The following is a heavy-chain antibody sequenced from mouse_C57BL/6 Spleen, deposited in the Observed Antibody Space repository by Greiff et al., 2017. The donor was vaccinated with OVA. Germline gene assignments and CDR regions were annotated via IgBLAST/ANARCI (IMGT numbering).Heavy chain of an antibody. CDR3: PIDSSGSFAY. J-gene: IGHJ3*01. CDR1: GFTFSNYW. Sequence: EVKLMESGGGLVQPGGSMKLSCVASGFTFSNYWMNWVRQSPEQGLEWVGQIRLKSDNYATHYAVSVKGRFTSSRDDSKSSVYLQKNNLRAEDTGIYYCPIDSSGSFAYWGQGTLVTVSA. V-gene: IGHV6-3*01. CDR2: IRLKSDNYAT. D-gene: IGHD3-2*02.